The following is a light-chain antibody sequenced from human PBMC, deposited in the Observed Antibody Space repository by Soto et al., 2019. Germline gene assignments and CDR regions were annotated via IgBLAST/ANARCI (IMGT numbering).Light chain of an antibody. V-gene: IGKV3-20*01. CDR1: QSVTSNS. CDR3: QHYGTT. J-gene: IGKJ1*01. CDR2: GAS. Sequence: IVLTQSPGPLSLSPGERATLYCRASQSVTSNSLAWYQQRPGQAPRLLIYGASSRATGVPDRFSGGGSGTDFTLTISRLEPEDFAVYYCQHYGTTFGPGTKVEIK.